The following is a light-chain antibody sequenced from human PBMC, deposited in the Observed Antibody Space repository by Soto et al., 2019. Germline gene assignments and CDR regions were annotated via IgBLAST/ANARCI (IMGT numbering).Light chain of an antibody. CDR3: QTWGTGIVV. CDR1: SGHSSYA. Sequence: QLVLTQSPSASASLGASVKLTCTLSSGHSSYAIAWHQQQPEKGPRYLMKLNSDGSHSKGDVIPDRFSGSSSGAERYLTISSLQSEDEADYYFQTWGTGIVVFGGGTKLTVL. V-gene: IGLV4-69*01. J-gene: IGLJ2*01. CDR2: LNSDGSH.